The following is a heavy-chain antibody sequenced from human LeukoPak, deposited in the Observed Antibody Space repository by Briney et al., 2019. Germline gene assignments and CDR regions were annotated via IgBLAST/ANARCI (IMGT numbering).Heavy chain of an antibody. CDR3: ARDSRGCSGGSCYLDY. Sequence: PGGSLRLSCAASGFTFSSYSMNWVRQAPGKGLEWVSSISSSSSYIYYADSVKGRFTISRDNAKNSLYLQMKSLRAEDTAAYYCARDSRGCSGGSCYLDYWGQGTLVTVSS. J-gene: IGHJ4*02. CDR1: GFTFSSYS. D-gene: IGHD2-15*01. CDR2: ISSSSSYI. V-gene: IGHV3-21*01.